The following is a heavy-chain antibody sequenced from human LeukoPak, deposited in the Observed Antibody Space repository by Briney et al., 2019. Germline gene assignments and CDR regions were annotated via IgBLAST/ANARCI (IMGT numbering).Heavy chain of an antibody. V-gene: IGHV7-4-1*02. CDR3: ATIPHSSGWYQIDY. J-gene: IGHJ4*02. CDR2: MNTNTGNP. CDR1: GYTFSSYA. D-gene: IGHD6-19*01. Sequence: ASVKVSCKASGYTFSSYAMNWVRQAPGQGLERMGWMNTNTGNPTYAQGFTGRFVFSLDTSVSTAYLQISSLKAEDTAVYYCATIPHSSGWYQIDYWGQGTLVTVSS.